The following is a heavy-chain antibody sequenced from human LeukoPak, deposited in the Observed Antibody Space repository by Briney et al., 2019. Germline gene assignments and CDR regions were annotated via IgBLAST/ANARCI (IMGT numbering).Heavy chain of an antibody. CDR3: ARDKAFGIAVGNWFYP. Sequence: ASVRVSCKASGYTFTSYGISWVRQAPGQGLEWMGWISAYNGNTNYAQKLQGRVTMTTDTSTSTAYMELRSLRSDDTAVYYCARDKAFGIAVGNWFYPWGQGTLVTVSS. J-gene: IGHJ5*02. CDR2: ISAYNGNT. D-gene: IGHD6-19*01. CDR1: GYTFTSYG. V-gene: IGHV1-18*04.